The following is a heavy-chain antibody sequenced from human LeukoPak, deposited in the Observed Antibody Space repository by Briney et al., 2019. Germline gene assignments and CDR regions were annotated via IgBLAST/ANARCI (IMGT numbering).Heavy chain of an antibody. CDR1: GGSFSGYY. J-gene: IGHJ4*02. CDR3: ARANYVWGSYSRAGEYYFDY. Sequence: SEALSLTCAVYGGSFSGYYWSWIRQPPGKGLEWIGEINHSGSTNYNPSLKSRVTISVDTSKNQFSLKLSSVTAADTAVYYCARANYVWGSYSRAGEYYFDYWGQGTLVTVSS. V-gene: IGHV4-34*01. D-gene: IGHD3-16*01. CDR2: INHSGST.